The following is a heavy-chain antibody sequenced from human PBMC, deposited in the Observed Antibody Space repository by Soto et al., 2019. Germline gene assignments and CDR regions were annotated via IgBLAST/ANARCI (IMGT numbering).Heavy chain of an antibody. CDR1: GFTFSSYG. CDR2: IPVIGERR. Sequence: EVQLLDSGGGLVQPGGSLRLSCAASGFTFSSYGMSWVRQAPGKGLEWVAGIPVIGERRYYADSVKGRFTISRDNAKNTLYLQMNSLRVEDAAVYFCARKGDRYGTVCFDSWGQGTLVTVSS. CDR3: ARKGDRYGTVCFDS. D-gene: IGHD1-1*01. V-gene: IGHV3-23*01. J-gene: IGHJ4*02.